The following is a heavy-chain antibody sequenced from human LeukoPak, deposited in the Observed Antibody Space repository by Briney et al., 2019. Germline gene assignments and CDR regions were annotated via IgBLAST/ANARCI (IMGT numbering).Heavy chain of an antibody. CDR2: INPNSGGT. CDR1: GYTFTGYY. V-gene: IGHV1-2*02. J-gene: IGHJ4*02. CDR3: ARDGGDSSGYYFLRYDIDY. Sequence: GSSVKVSCKASGYTFTGYYMHWVRQAPGQGLEWMGWINPNSGGTNYAQKFQGRVTMTRDTSISTAYMELSRLRSDDTAVYYCARDGGDSSGYYFLRYDIDYWGQGTLVTVSS. D-gene: IGHD3-22*01.